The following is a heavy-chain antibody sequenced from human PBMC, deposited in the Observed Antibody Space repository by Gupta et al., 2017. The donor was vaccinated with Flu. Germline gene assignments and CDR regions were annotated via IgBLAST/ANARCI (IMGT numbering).Heavy chain of an antibody. J-gene: IGHJ4*02. V-gene: IGHV3-23*04. CDR1: GFTFRSYA. CDR3: AKEGGHDSWSGYYVG. D-gene: IGHD3-3*01. CDR2: ISVSETT. Sequence: EVQMVESGGGLVQPGGSLRLSCVGSGFTFRSYAMTWVRQAPGKGLEWVSGISVSETTYYADSVRGRFIISRDNSRNTLWLQINSLRGEDTGTYYCAKEGGHDSWSGYYVGWGQGTRVTVSS.